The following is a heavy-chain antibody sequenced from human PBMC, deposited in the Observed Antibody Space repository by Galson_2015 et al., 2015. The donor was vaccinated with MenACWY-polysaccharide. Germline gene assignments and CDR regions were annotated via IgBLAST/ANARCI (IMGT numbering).Heavy chain of an antibody. J-gene: IGHJ4*02. V-gene: IGHV1-69*13. D-gene: IGHD2-21*01. CDR3: AMLWSAYCAYYFDY. CDR1: GGTFSNYA. CDR2: IIPIFGTS. Sequence: SVKVSCKASGGTFSNYAISWVRQAPGQGLEWLGGIIPIFGTSNYALKFQGRVTLTADESTNTAYMELGSLTSEDTAVYYCAMLWSAYCAYYFDYWGQGTLVTVAS.